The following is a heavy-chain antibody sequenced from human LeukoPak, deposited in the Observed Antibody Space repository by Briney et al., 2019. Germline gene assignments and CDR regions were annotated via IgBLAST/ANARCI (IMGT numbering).Heavy chain of an antibody. D-gene: IGHD3-3*01. CDR1: GYTFTSYY. CDR3: ATRGRITIFGVVIRRHDAFDI. CDR2: INPSAGTT. Sequence: ASVKVSCKASGYTFTSYYMHWVRQAPGQGLEWMGIINPSAGTTSYAQKFQGRVTMTRDTSTSTVHMELSSLRSEDTAVYYCATRGRITIFGVVIRRHDAFDIWGQGTMVTVSS. J-gene: IGHJ3*02. V-gene: IGHV1-46*01.